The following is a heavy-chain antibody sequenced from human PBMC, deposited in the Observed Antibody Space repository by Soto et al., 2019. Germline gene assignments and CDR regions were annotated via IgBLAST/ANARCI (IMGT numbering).Heavy chain of an antibody. J-gene: IGHJ5*02. CDR3: ARAGTARWLDP. CDR2: IYYSGST. D-gene: IGHD5-18*01. V-gene: IGHV4-59*01. CDR1: GGSISSYY. Sequence: PSETLSLTCTVSGGSISSYYWSWIRQPPGKGLEWIGYIYYSGSTNYNPSLKSRVTISVVTSKNQFSLKLSSVTAADTAVYYCARAGTARWLDPWGQGTLVTLAS.